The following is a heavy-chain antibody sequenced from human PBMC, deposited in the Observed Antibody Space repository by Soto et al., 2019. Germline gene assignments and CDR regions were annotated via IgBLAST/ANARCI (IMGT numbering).Heavy chain of an antibody. V-gene: IGHV3-21*06. CDR3: ARESEDLTSNFDY. Sequence: GGSLTLSCAPSTFTFARYSMNWVRHVPGKGLEWASSISSTTNYIYYGDSMKGRFTISRDNAKNTLYREMNSLRAEDTAVYYCARESEDLTSNFDYWGQGTLVTVSS. J-gene: IGHJ4*02. CDR2: ISSTTNYI. CDR1: TFTFARYS.